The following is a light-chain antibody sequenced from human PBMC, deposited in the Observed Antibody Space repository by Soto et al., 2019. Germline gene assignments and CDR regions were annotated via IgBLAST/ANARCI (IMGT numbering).Light chain of an antibody. CDR2: GAS. V-gene: IGKV3-20*01. J-gene: IGKJ1*01. CDR3: QQYGNSPRT. CDR1: QSVSSNY. Sequence: EIELTQSPGTLSLSPGQRATLSCRASQSVSSNYLAWHQQKPGQAPRLLIYGASSRATGIPDRFSGSGSGTDFTLTISRLEPEDFAVYYCQQYGNSPRTFGQGTKVDIK.